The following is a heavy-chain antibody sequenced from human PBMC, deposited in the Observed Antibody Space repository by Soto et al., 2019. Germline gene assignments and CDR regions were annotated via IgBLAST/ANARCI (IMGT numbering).Heavy chain of an antibody. Sequence: SETLSLTXTVSGGSISSYYWSWIRQPPGKGLEWIGYIYYSGSTNYNPSLKSRVTISVDTSKNQSSLKLSSVTAADTAVYYCARGGYYDSSGYYSDYWGQGTLVTVSS. J-gene: IGHJ4*02. CDR1: GGSISSYY. CDR2: IYYSGST. V-gene: IGHV4-59*01. CDR3: ARGGYYDSSGYYSDY. D-gene: IGHD3-22*01.